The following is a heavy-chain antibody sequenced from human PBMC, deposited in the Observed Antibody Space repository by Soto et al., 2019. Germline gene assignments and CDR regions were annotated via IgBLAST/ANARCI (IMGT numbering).Heavy chain of an antibody. V-gene: IGHV4-59*01. CDR3: ARDSLHSYGSGSYLRTYFDY. CDR2: IYYSGST. Sequence: SETLSLTCTVSGGSISSYYWSWIRQPPGKGLEWIGYIYYSGSTNYNPSLKSRVTISVETSKNQFSLKLSSVTAADTAVYYCARDSLHSYGSGSYLRTYFDYWGQGTLVTVSS. D-gene: IGHD3-10*01. CDR1: GGSISSYY. J-gene: IGHJ4*02.